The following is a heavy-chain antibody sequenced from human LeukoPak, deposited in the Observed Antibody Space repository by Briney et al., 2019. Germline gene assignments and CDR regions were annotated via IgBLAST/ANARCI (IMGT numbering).Heavy chain of an antibody. D-gene: IGHD3-10*01. Sequence: PGGSLRLSCAASGFTFSSYWVSWVRQAPGKGLEWVANIKQDGSEKYYVDSVKGRFTISRDNAKNSLYLQMNSLRAEDTAGHYCARDVLLRNWFDPWGQGTLVTVSS. CDR3: ARDVLLRNWFDP. J-gene: IGHJ5*02. V-gene: IGHV3-7*01. CDR2: IKQDGSEK. CDR1: GFTFSSYW.